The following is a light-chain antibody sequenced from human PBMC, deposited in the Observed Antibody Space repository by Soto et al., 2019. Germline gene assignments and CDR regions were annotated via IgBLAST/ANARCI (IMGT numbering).Light chain of an antibody. CDR3: CSYAGDSDV. V-gene: IGLV2-23*02. Sequence: QSALTQPASVSESPGQSITIPCTGTSSDVGNYNLVSWYQQYPGKAPKLMIYEVSKRPSGVSSRFSGSKSGNTASLTISGLQAEDEADYYCCSYAGDSDVLGTGTKLTVL. CDR2: EVS. CDR1: SSDVGNYNL. J-gene: IGLJ1*01.